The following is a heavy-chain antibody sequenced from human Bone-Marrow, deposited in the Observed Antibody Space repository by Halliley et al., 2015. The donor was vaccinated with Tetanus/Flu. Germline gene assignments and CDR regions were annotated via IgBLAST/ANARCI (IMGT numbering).Heavy chain of an antibody. Sequence: WVGIIYPGDSDTRYTPPFQGHVTISADKSISTAYLQWSSLQASDTAMYYCARRVNYYGDYNFDYWGQGTLVTVSS. D-gene: IGHD4-17*01. CDR3: ARRVNYYGDYNFDY. CDR2: IYPGDSDT. J-gene: IGHJ4*02. V-gene: IGHV5-51*01.